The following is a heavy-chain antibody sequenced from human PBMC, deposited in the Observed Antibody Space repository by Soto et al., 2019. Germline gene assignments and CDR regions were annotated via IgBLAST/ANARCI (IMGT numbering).Heavy chain of an antibody. V-gene: IGHV1-69*13. Sequence: ASVKVSCKASGGTFSSYAISWVRQAPGQGLEWMGGIIPIFGTANYAQKFQGRVTITADESTSTAYMELSSLRSEDTAVYYCVRQLVSPPLYYGMDVWGQGTTVTVSS. CDR2: IIPIFGTA. CDR3: VRQLVSPPLYYGMDV. CDR1: GGTFSSYA. D-gene: IGHD6-13*01. J-gene: IGHJ6*02.